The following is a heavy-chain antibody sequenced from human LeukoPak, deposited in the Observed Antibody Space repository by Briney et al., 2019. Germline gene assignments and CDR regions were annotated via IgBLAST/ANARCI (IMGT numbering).Heavy chain of an antibody. CDR1: GFTFSNYA. Sequence: GGSLRLSCAASGFTFSNYAMHWVRQSPGKGLEWVAVIWYEGNDKYYRDSVKGRFTISRDNSKNTLYLQMNSLRVEDTALYYCARDAVSAGTLTTDYWGQGTLVTVSS. CDR3: ARDAVSAGTLTTDY. V-gene: IGHV3-33*01. J-gene: IGHJ4*02. D-gene: IGHD6-13*01. CDR2: IWYEGNDK.